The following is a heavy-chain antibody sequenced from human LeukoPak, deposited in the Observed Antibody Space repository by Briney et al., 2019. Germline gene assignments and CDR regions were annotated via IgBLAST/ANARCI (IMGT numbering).Heavy chain of an antibody. CDR3: ARVMGSSWTYYYYGMDV. V-gene: IGHV1-8*01. CDR2: MNPNSGNT. Sequence: ASVTVSCKASGYTFTSYDINWVRQATAQGLEWMGWMNPNSGNTGYAQKFQGRVTMTRNTSISTAYMELSSLRSEDTAVYYCARVMGSSWTYYYYGMDVWGQGTTVTVSS. CDR1: GYTFTSYD. D-gene: IGHD6-13*01. J-gene: IGHJ6*02.